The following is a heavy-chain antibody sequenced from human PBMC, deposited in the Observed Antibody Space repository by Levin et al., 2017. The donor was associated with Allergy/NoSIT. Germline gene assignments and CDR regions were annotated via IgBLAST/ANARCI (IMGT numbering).Heavy chain of an antibody. CDR2: ISGSGGST. CDR3: AKDVVVTAILLFDY. D-gene: IGHD2-21*02. J-gene: IGHJ4*02. V-gene: IGHV3-23*01. Sequence: GESLKISCAASGFTFSSYAMSWVRQAPGKGLEWVSAISGSGGSTYYADSVKGRFTISRDNSKNTLYLQMNSLRAEDTAVYYCAKDVVVTAILLFDYWGQGTLVTVSS. CDR1: GFTFSSYA.